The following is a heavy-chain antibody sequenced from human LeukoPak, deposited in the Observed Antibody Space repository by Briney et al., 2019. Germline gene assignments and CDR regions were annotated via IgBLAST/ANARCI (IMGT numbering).Heavy chain of an antibody. Sequence: SETLSLTCTVSGGSISSYSWTWVRQPPGKGLEWIGYIYFSGSTNYNPSLKNRVTFSVDTSKNQFSLNLSSVTAADTAVYYCARAQPGDYSDFQFDYWGQGTLVTVSS. CDR2: IYFSGST. CDR1: GGSISSYS. J-gene: IGHJ4*02. D-gene: IGHD4-11*01. V-gene: IGHV4-59*01. CDR3: ARAQPGDYSDFQFDY.